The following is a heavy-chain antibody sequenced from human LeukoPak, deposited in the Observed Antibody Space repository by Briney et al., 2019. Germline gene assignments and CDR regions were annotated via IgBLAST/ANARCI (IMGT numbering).Heavy chain of an antibody. CDR2: ISGSGGST. V-gene: IGHV3-23*01. CDR1: GFTFSSYA. D-gene: IGHD1-26*01. CDR3: AKDTRGSYSWFDP. J-gene: IGHJ5*02. Sequence: GASLRHSCAASGFTFSSYAMSWVRQAPGKGLEWVSAISGSGGSTYYADSVKGRFTISRDNSKNTLYLQMNSLRAEDTAVYNCAKDTRGSYSWFDPWGQGTLVTVSS.